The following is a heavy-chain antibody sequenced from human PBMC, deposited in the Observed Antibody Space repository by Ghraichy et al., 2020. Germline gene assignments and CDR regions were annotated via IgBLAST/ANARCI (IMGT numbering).Heavy chain of an antibody. D-gene: IGHD3-10*01. CDR2: ISGNGAST. J-gene: IGHJ4*02. Sequence: GESLNTSCAASGFTFSTYAMSWVRQAPGKGPEWVSAISGNGASTNYADSVRGRFTISRDNSKNTLYLQMNSLRVEETAVYYCAKKFYYGSESTSDLFDYWGQETLVPVSS. CDR3: AKKFYYGSESTSDLFDY. CDR1: GFTFSTYA. V-gene: IGHV3-23*01.